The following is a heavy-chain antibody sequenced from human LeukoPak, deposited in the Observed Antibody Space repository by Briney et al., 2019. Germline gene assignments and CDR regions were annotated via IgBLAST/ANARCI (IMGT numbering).Heavy chain of an antibody. CDR2: FDPEDGET. J-gene: IGHJ4*02. CDR1: GYTLTELS. V-gene: IGHV1-24*01. Sequence: GASVKVSCKVSGYTLTELSMHWVRQAPGKGLEWMGGFDPEDGETIYAQKFLGRVTMTEDTSTDTAYMELSSLRSEDTAVYYCATPESYRGYDPFDYWGQGTLVTVSS. CDR3: ATPESYRGYDPFDY. D-gene: IGHD5-12*01.